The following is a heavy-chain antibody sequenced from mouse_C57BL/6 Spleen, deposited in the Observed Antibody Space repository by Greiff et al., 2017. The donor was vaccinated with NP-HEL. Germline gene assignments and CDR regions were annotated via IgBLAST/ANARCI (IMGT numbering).Heavy chain of an antibody. CDR3: TTPYYYGSTWFAY. Sequence: EVQLQQSGAELVRPGASVKLSCTASGFNIKDYYMHWVKQRPEQGLEWIGRIDPEDGDTEYAPKFQGKATMTADTSSNTACLQLSSLTSADAAVYYCTTPYYYGSTWFAYWGQGTLVTVSA. CDR2: IDPEDGDT. V-gene: IGHV14-1*01. D-gene: IGHD1-1*01. CDR1: GFNIKDYY. J-gene: IGHJ3*01.